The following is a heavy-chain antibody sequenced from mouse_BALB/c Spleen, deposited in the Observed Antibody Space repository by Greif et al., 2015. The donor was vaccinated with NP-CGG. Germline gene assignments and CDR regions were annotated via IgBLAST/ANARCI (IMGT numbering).Heavy chain of an antibody. D-gene: IGHD1-2*01. CDR2: IYPSDSYT. V-gene: IGHV1-69*02. J-gene: IGHJ2*01. CDR3: TRGTATYFDY. Sequence: QVQLQQSGAELVRPGASVKLSCKASGYTFTSYWINWVKQRPGQGLEWIGNIYPSDSYTNYNQKFKDKATLTVDKSSSTAYMQLSSPTSEDSAVYYCTRGTATYFDYWGQGTTLTVSS. CDR1: GYTFTSYW.